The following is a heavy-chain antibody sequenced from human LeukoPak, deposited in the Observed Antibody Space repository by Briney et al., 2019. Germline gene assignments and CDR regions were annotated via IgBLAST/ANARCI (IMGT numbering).Heavy chain of an antibody. CDR2: IYHCGNT. CDR1: GYSISSGYY. CDR3: ARAPGGATHAFDI. J-gene: IGHJ3*02. D-gene: IGHD1-26*01. V-gene: IGHV4-38-2*02. Sequence: SETLSLTCTVSGYSISSGYYWGWIRPPPGKGLEWIGHIYHCGNTYYNDSLKSRVTISVDTSKNQFSLKLSSVTAADTAVYYCARAPGGATHAFDIWGQGTMVTVSS.